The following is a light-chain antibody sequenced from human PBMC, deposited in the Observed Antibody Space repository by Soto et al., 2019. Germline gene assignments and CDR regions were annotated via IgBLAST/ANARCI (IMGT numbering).Light chain of an antibody. Sequence: EVGATRWPDTRSGSPWKRATLSVRASHIVSSNLAWYQHKAGQAPRLLIYGASTRATGIPARFSGSGSGTEFSLTISSLQSEDFAVYYCQQYKNWPWTFGQGTKVDIK. CDR1: HIVSSN. CDR2: GAS. J-gene: IGKJ1*01. CDR3: QQYKNWPWT. V-gene: IGKV3-15*01.